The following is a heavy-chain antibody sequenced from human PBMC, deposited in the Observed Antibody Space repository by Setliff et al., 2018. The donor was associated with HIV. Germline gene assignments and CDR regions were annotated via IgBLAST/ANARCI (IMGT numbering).Heavy chain of an antibody. CDR2: INPNNGGT. D-gene: IGHD5-18*01. Sequence: ASVKVSCKASGYTFTDYYIHWVRLAPGQGLEWMGWINPNNGGTSYAQKFQGRVTMTRDTSITTVYMELTRLTSNDTAIYYCARNPIQIKRWSPGETWFDTWGQGTLVTVSS. J-gene: IGHJ5*02. CDR3: ARNPIQIKRWSPGETWFDT. CDR1: GYTFTDYY. V-gene: IGHV1-2*02.